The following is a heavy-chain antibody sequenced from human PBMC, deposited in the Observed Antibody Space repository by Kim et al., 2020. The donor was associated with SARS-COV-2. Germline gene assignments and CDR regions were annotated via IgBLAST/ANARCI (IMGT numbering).Heavy chain of an antibody. CDR2: ISSSGSTI. V-gene: IGHV3-48*03. Sequence: GGSLRLSCAASGFTFSSYEMNWVRQAPGKGLEWVSYISSSGSTIYYADSVKGRFTISRDNAKNSLYLQMNSLRAEDTAVYYCARVPYSSSWYRRAYGMDGWGQGTTVTVSS. CDR1: GFTFSSYE. CDR3: ARVPYSSSWYRRAYGMDG. D-gene: IGHD6-13*01. J-gene: IGHJ6*02.